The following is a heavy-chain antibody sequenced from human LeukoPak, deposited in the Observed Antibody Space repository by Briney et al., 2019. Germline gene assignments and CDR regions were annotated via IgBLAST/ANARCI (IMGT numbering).Heavy chain of an antibody. CDR2: IYTSGST. CDR3: ARAHYDFWSGYWYFDY. D-gene: IGHD3-3*01. CDR1: GGSISSYY. J-gene: IGHJ4*02. Sequence: SGTLSLTCTVSGGSISSYYWSWIRQPAGKGLEWIGRIYTSGSTNYNPSLKSRVTMSVDTSKNQFSLKLSSVTAADTAVYYCARAHYDFWSGYWYFDYWGQGTLVTVSS. V-gene: IGHV4-4*07.